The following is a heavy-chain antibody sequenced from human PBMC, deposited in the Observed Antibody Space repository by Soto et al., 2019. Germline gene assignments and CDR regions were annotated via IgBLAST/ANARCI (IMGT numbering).Heavy chain of an antibody. D-gene: IGHD3-3*01. CDR1: GFTFSSYG. CDR2: ISYDGSNK. V-gene: IGHV3-30*18. Sequence: QVQLVESGGGVVQPGRSLRLSCAASGFTFSSYGMHWVRQAPGKGLEWVAVISYDGSNKYYADSVKGRFTISRDNSKNTLYLEMNSLRAEDTAVYYCAKVVGFLEWPNGYYGMDVWGQGTTVTVSS. CDR3: AKVVGFLEWPNGYYGMDV. J-gene: IGHJ6*02.